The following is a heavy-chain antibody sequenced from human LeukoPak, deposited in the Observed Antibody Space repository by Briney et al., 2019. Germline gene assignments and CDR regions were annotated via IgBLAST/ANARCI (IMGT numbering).Heavy chain of an antibody. CDR2: IKQDGSEK. J-gene: IGHJ4*02. Sequence: GGPLRLSCAASGFTFSSYWMSWVRQAPGKGLEWVANIKQDGSEKYYVDSVKGRFTISRDNAKNSLYLQMNSLRAEDTAVYYCARDGQAIVVITGGYDYWGQGTLVTVSS. V-gene: IGHV3-7*01. CDR1: GFTFSSYW. CDR3: ARDGQAIVVITGGYDY. D-gene: IGHD3-22*01.